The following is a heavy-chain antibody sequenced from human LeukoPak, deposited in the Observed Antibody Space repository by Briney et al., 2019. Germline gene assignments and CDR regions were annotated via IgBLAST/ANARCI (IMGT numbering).Heavy chain of an antibody. V-gene: IGHV3-48*01. Sequence: GGSLRLSCAASGFTFSSYSMNWVRQAPGKGLEWVSYISSSSSTIYYADSVKGRFTISRDNAKNSLYLQMNSLRAEDAAVYYCVRGYSSGWYLGGNWFDPWGQGTLVTVSS. D-gene: IGHD6-19*01. CDR2: ISSSSSTI. CDR3: VRGYSSGWYLGGNWFDP. J-gene: IGHJ5*02. CDR1: GFTFSSYS.